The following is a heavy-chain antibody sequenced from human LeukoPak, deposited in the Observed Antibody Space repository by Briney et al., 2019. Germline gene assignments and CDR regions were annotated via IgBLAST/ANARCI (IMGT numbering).Heavy chain of an antibody. Sequence: SVEVSCKASGGTFSSYAISWVRQAPGQGLEWMGGIIPIFGTANYAQKFQGRVTITADKSTSTAYMELSSLRSEDTAVYYCARAWRGSSWSDFDYWGQGTLVTVSS. CDR2: IIPIFGTA. CDR3: ARAWRGSSWSDFDY. D-gene: IGHD6-13*01. J-gene: IGHJ4*02. CDR1: GGTFSSYA. V-gene: IGHV1-69*06.